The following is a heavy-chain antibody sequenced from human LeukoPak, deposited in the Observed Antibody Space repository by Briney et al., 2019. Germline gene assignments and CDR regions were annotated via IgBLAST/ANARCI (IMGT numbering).Heavy chain of an antibody. Sequence: PSETLSLTCTASGGSISSGSYYWRWIRQPAGKGLEWIGRIYTSGSTNYNPSLKSRVTISVDTSKNQFSLKLSSVTAADTAVYYCARVPHGRGRYFDYWGQGTLVTVSS. CDR3: ARVPHGRGRYFDY. D-gene: IGHD5-24*01. J-gene: IGHJ4*02. V-gene: IGHV4-61*02. CDR1: GGSISSGSYY. CDR2: IYTSGST.